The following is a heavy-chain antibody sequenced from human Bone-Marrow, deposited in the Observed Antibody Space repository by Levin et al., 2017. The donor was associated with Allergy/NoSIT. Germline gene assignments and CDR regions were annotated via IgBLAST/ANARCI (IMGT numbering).Heavy chain of an antibody. CDR3: VKGKEYCSGGACQKYYFDH. D-gene: IGHD2-15*01. Sequence: GGSLRLSCSASGLTFNFNMYAMHWVRQAPGKGLESVSSISSYGVNTYYADSVKGRFTISRDNSKNTLYLQMNSLRDEDTAVYYCVKGKEYCSGGACQKYYFDHWGQGTLVSVSS. CDR1: GLTFNFNMYA. CDR2: ISSYGVNT. J-gene: IGHJ4*02. V-gene: IGHV3-64D*06.